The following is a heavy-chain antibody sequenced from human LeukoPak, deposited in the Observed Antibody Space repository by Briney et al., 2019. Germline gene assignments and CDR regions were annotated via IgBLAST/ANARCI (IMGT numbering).Heavy chain of an antibody. D-gene: IGHD2-2*01. CDR2: IYYSGST. J-gene: IGHJ5*02. CDR3: ARGYCSSTSCYLNWFDP. CDR1: GDSISSSSYY. Sequence: SETLSLTCTVSGDSISSSSYYWGWIRQPPGKGLEWIGYIYYSGSTYYNPSLKSRVTISVDTSKNQFSLKLSSVTAADTAVYYCARGYCSSTSCYLNWFDPWGQGTLVTVSS. V-gene: IGHV4-30-4*08.